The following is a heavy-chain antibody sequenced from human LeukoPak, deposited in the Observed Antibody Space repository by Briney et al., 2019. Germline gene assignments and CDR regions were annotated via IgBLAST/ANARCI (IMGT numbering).Heavy chain of an antibody. CDR2: ISADRNVI. J-gene: IGHJ3*02. V-gene: IGHV3-48*03. CDR1: GFTFNIYE. CDR3: AKLYGSGSYYSYDAFDI. D-gene: IGHD3-10*01. Sequence: GGSLRLSCATSGFTFNIYEMNWVRQAPGKGLEWISYISADRNVIYYADSVKGRFTISRDNAKNSLYLQMNSLRAEDTAVYYCAKLYGSGSYYSYDAFDIWGQGTMVTVSS.